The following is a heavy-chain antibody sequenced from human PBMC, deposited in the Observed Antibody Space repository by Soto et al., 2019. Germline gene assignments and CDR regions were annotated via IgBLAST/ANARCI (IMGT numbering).Heavy chain of an antibody. Sequence: QVQLVESGGGVVQPGWSLRLSCAASGFTFSSYAMHWIRQAPGKGLEWVAIISFDGSNEYYADSVKGRFTISRDNSKNTLYLQVRRLRAEDTAVYYCAKTYYYDRSGYYQNWFDPWGQGTMVTVSS. CDR2: ISFDGSNE. CDR3: AKTYYYDRSGYYQNWFDP. V-gene: IGHV3-30-3*02. D-gene: IGHD3-22*01. J-gene: IGHJ5*02. CDR1: GFTFSSYA.